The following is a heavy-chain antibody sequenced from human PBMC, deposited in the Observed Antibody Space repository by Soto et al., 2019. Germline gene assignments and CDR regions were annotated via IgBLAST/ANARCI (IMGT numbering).Heavy chain of an antibody. J-gene: IGHJ5*02. CDR1: GGTFSSYT. CDR2: IIPILGIA. D-gene: IGHD1-26*01. V-gene: IGHV1-69*04. CDR3: ARDLEKVGRYGLRFDP. Sequence: ASVKVSCKASGGTFSSYTISWVRQAPGQGLEWMGRIIPILGIANYAQKFQGRVTITADKSTSTAYMELSSLRSEDTAVYYCARDLEKVGRYGLRFDPWGQGTLVTVSS.